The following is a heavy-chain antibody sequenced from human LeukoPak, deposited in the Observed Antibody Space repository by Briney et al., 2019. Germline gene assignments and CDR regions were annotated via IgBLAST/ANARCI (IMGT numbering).Heavy chain of an antibody. CDR3: AKSGGYGLIDY. CDR2: IYYSGST. CDR1: GASVSGSAYY. D-gene: IGHD1-26*01. J-gene: IGHJ4*02. V-gene: IGHV4-39*01. Sequence: SETLSLTCTVSGASVSGSAYYWGWIRQPPGKGLEWIGNIYYSGSTYYNESLEGRVTISIDTSKNQFSLKLNSVTAADTAMYYCAKSGGYGLIDYWGQGTLVTVSS.